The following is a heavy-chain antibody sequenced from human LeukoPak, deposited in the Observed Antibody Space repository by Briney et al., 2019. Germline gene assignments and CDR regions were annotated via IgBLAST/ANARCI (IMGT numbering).Heavy chain of an antibody. V-gene: IGHV3-48*03. CDR2: ISSSGSTI. Sequence: GGSLRLSCAASGFTFSSYEMSWVRQAPGKGLEWVSYISSSGSTIYYADSVKGRFTISRDNSKNTLYLQMNSLRAEDTAVYYCARGYRGYSGYPRYYDYWGQGTLVTVSS. CDR1: GFTFSSYE. J-gene: IGHJ4*02. D-gene: IGHD5-12*01. CDR3: ARGYRGYSGYPRYYDY.